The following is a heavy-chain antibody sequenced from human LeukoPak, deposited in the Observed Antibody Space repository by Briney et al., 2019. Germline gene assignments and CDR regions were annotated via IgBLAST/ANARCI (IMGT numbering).Heavy chain of an antibody. CDR1: GGSISSSSYY. CDR2: IYYSGST. CDR3: ARRTIFADVAAL. Sequence: KTSETLSLTCTVSGGSISSSSYYWGWIRQPPGKGLEWIGSIYYSGSTYYNPSLKSRVTISVDTSKNQFSLKLSSVTAADTAVYYCARRTIFADVAALWGQGTLVTVSS. V-gene: IGHV4-39*01. D-gene: IGHD3-3*01. J-gene: IGHJ4*02.